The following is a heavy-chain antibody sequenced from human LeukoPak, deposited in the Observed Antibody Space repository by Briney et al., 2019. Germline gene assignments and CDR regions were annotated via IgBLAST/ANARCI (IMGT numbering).Heavy chain of an antibody. CDR2: INHSGST. J-gene: IGHJ6*04. D-gene: IGHD2-15*01. V-gene: IGHV4-34*01. Sequence: SETLSLTCAVYGGSFSGYYWSWIRQPPGKGLEWIGEINHSGSTNYNPSVKSRVTISVDTSKNQFSLKLSSVTAADTAVYYCARVVGYCSGGSCYPLPYYYYGMDVWGKGTTVTVSS. CDR1: GGSFSGYY. CDR3: ARVVGYCSGGSCYPLPYYYYGMDV.